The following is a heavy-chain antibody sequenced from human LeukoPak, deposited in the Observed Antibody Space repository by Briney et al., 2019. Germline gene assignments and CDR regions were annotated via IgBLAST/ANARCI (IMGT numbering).Heavy chain of an antibody. CDR1: GGTFSSYA. CDR2: IIPIFGTA. CDR3: ASSDGVVVPAAIPGYYYYMDV. D-gene: IGHD2-2*02. J-gene: IGHJ6*03. V-gene: IGHV1-69*05. Sequence: ASVKVSCKASGGTFSSYAISWVRQAPGQGLEWMGGIIPIFGTANYAQKFQGRVTITTDESTSTAYMELTSLRFEDTAVYYCASSDGVVVPAAIPGYYYYMDVWGKGTTVTVSS.